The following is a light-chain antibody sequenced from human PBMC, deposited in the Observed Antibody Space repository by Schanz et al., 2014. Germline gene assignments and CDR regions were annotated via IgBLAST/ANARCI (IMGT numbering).Light chain of an antibody. V-gene: IGKV1-5*01. CDR2: DAS. J-gene: IGKJ1*01. Sequence: DIQMTQSPSTLSASLGDRVTITCRASQSISTWLAWYQQKPGKAPKVLIYDASNLESGVPSRFSGSGSGTEFTLTISSLQPDDFATYYCQQYNSYWGFGQGTKVEIK. CDR3: QQYNSYWG. CDR1: QSISTW.